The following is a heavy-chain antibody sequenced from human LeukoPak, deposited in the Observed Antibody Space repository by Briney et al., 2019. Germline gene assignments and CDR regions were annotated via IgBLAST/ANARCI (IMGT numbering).Heavy chain of an antibody. CDR1: GGSISSGGYS. CDR2: IYHSGST. CDR3: ARHTSSYCSGGSCGGWFDP. V-gene: IGHV4-30-2*01. Sequence: SETLSLTCAVSGGSISSGGYSWSWIRQPPGKGREWIGYIYHSGSTYYNPSLKSRVTISVDRSKNQFSLKLSSVTAADTAVYYCARHTSSYCSGGSCGGWFDPWGQGTLVTVPS. J-gene: IGHJ5*02. D-gene: IGHD2-15*01.